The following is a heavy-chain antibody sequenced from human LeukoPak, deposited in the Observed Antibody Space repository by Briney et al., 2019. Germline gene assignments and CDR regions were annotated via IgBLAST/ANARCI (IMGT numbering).Heavy chain of an antibody. Sequence: SETLSLTCTVSGGSISSSNYYWGWIRQPPGKGLEWIGSIYYSGSTYYNPSLKSRVTISIDTSKNQFSLKLSSVTAADTAVYYCARQRGFRSGYIDYWGQGTPVTVSS. V-gene: IGHV4-39*01. J-gene: IGHJ4*02. CDR2: IYYSGST. CDR1: GGSISSSNYY. D-gene: IGHD3-3*01. CDR3: ARQRGFRSGYIDY.